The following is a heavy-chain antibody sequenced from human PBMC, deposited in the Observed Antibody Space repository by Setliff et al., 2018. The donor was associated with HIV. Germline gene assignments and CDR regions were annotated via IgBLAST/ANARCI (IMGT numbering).Heavy chain of an antibody. Sequence: GGSLRLSCAASGFTFSNAWMSWVRQAPGKGLGWVGRIKSIPNGRTTDYAAPVKGRFTITRDDPKNTLYLQMNSLKTEDTAVYYRTTVADNWNKDYYYNMDVWGKGTTVTVSS. V-gene: IGHV3-15*01. CDR2: IKSIPNGRTT. D-gene: IGHD1-1*01. CDR1: GFTFSNAW. J-gene: IGHJ6*03. CDR3: TTVADNWNKDYYYNMDV.